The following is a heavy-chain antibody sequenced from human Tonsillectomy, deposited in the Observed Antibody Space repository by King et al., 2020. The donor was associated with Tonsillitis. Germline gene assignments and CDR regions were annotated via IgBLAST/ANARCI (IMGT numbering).Heavy chain of an antibody. CDR2: INAAYGNT. CDR3: AREGFYDSSGFDY. Sequence: QLVQSGAVLKKPGASVKVSCKASGYTFTTYAMHWVRQAPGQRPEWMGWINAAYGNTKYSQNFQGRVTITRDTSASTAYMELSSLRSEDTAVYYCAREGFYDSSGFDYWGQGTLVIVSS. J-gene: IGHJ4*02. V-gene: IGHV1-3*01. CDR1: GYTFTTYA. D-gene: IGHD3-22*01.